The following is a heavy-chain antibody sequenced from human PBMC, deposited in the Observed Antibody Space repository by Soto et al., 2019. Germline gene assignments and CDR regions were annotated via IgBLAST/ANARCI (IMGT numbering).Heavy chain of an antibody. CDR1: GVSISSYY. D-gene: IGHD3-16*01. CDR3: ARHWGPNRSLDY. V-gene: IGHV4-59*08. CDR2: IYYSGST. J-gene: IGHJ4*02. Sequence: SETLSLTCTVSGVSISSYYWSWIRQPPGKALEWIGYIYYSGSTNYNPSLKSRVTISVDTSKNQFSLKLNSVTAADTAVYYCARHWGPNRSLDYWGQGTLVTVSS.